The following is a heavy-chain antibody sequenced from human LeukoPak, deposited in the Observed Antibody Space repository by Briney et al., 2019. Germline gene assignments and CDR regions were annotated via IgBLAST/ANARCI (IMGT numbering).Heavy chain of an antibody. Sequence: GGSLRLSCAASGFTFDDYAMHWVRQAPGKGLEWASGISWNSGSIGYADSVKGRFTISRDNAKNSLYLQMNSLRAEDTALYYCAKVYSSSWSGPADYWGQGTLVTVSS. CDR1: GFTFDDYA. J-gene: IGHJ4*02. CDR2: ISWNSGSI. D-gene: IGHD6-13*01. V-gene: IGHV3-9*01. CDR3: AKVYSSSWSGPADY.